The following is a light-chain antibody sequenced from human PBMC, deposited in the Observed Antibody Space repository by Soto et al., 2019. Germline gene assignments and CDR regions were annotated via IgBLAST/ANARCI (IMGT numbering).Light chain of an antibody. CDR2: GAS. V-gene: IGKV3-20*01. J-gene: IGKJ1*01. CDR1: QSVSSSY. CDR3: QQYGSSPTWT. Sequence: EIVLTQSPGTLSLSPGERATLSCLASQSVSSSYLAWYQQKPGQAPRLLIYGASTRATGIPDRFSGSGSGTDFTLTISRLESEDSAVYYCQQYGSSPTWTFGQGTKVDIK.